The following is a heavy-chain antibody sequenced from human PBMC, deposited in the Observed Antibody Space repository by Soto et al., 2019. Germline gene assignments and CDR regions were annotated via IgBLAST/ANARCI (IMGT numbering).Heavy chain of an antibody. CDR3: AIDGQSNGGFRRNDY. V-gene: IGHV3-7*01. J-gene: IGHJ4*02. CDR2: IKEDGNEE. CDR1: GFSFNTYW. D-gene: IGHD2-8*01. Sequence: EVQLVESGGGLVQPGGSLRLSCAASGFSFNTYWMIWARQAPGKGLEWVASIKEDGNEEFYVDSWRGRFTHSRDNAKETLYLQMNNLRAEDTAIYYCAIDGQSNGGFRRNDYWGQGTLVTVSS.